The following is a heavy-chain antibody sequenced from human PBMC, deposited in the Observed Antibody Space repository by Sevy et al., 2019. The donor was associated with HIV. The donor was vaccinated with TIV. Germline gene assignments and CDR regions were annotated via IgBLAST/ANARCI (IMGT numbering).Heavy chain of an antibody. CDR1: GFTFSDYW. Sequence: GGSLRLSCAASGFTFSDYWMSWVRQAPEKGLEWVNNIKQDGSKKYYVDSVKGRFIMSRDNAKNSLYLEMNSLRAEDTAVYYCARLKLHYDPYYFDLWGQGTLVTVSS. V-gene: IGHV3-7*01. CDR2: IKQDGSKK. CDR3: ARLKLHYDPYYFDL. D-gene: IGHD3-16*01. J-gene: IGHJ4*02.